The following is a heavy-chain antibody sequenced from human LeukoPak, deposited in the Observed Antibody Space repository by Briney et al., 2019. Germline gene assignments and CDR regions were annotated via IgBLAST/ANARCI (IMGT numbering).Heavy chain of an antibody. Sequence: SVKVSCKASGGTFSSYAISWVRQAPGQGLEWLGGIIPIFGTANYAQKFQGRVTITADKSTSTAYMELSSLRSEDTAVYYCASGYSSSWIDEGPFDYYYYYMDVWGKGTTVTVSS. V-gene: IGHV1-69*06. CDR3: ASGYSSSWIDEGPFDYYYYYMDV. J-gene: IGHJ6*03. CDR1: GGTFSSYA. CDR2: IIPIFGTA. D-gene: IGHD6-13*01.